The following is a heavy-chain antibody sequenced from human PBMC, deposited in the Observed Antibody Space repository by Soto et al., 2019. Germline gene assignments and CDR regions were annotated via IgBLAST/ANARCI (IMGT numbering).Heavy chain of an antibody. V-gene: IGHV1-18*01. CDR1: GYTFTSYG. Sequence: QVQLVQSGAEVKKPGASVKVSCKASGYTFTSYGISWVRQAPGQGLEWMGWISAYSGSTKYAQKLQDRVTMTTDTSTNIAYMVLRSLRSDDTAIYYCARGPPTSCSGGNCYSHYFDYWGQGTLVTVSS. D-gene: IGHD2-15*01. CDR2: ISAYSGST. CDR3: ARGPPTSCSGGNCYSHYFDY. J-gene: IGHJ4*02.